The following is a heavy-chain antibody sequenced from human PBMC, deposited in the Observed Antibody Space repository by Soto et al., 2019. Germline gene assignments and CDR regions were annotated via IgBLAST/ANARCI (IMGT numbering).Heavy chain of an antibody. CDR2: IHYSVTT. CDR1: GDSITAGGHY. J-gene: IGHJ1*01. Sequence: SETLSLTCTVSGDSITAGGHYWAWILHHPEKGLEWLGYIHYSVTTDYNPSLKSRLTVSVDTSKNQFSLSLSSVTAADTAIYYCAALTATYWNCSIWGRGTLVNVSA. V-gene: IGHV4-31*03. D-gene: IGHD1-7*01. CDR3: AALTATYWNCSI.